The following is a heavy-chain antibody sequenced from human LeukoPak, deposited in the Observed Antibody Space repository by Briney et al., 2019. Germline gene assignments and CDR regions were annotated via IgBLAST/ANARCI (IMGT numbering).Heavy chain of an antibody. CDR3: AKLRRREYYYGSPRLANWYFDL. CDR2: ISGRGGST. Sequence: GGSLRLSCAASGFTFSSYAMSWVRQAPGKGLEWVSAISGRGGSTYYADSVKGRFTISRDNSKNTLYLQMNSLRAEDTAVYYCAKLRRREYYYGSPRLANWYFDLWGRGTLVTVSS. V-gene: IGHV3-23*01. D-gene: IGHD3-10*01. J-gene: IGHJ2*01. CDR1: GFTFSSYA.